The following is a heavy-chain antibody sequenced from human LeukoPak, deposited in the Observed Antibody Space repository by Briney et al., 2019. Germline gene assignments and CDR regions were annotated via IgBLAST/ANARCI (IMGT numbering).Heavy chain of an antibody. V-gene: IGHV3-30*18. CDR2: ISYDGSNK. J-gene: IGHJ3*02. CDR3: AKDIIMISPGAFDI. CDR1: GFTFSSYV. Sequence: PGRSLRLSCAASGFTFSSYVMHWVRQAPGKGLEWVAVISYDGSNKYYADSVKGRFTISRDNSKNTLYLQMNSLRAEDTAVYYCAKDIIMISPGAFDIWGQGTMVTVSS. D-gene: IGHD3-22*01.